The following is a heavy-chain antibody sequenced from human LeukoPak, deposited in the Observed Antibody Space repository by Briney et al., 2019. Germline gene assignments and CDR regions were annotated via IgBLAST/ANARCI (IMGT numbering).Heavy chain of an antibody. Sequence: SETLSLTCTVSGGSISSYYWSWIRQPPGKGLEWIGYIYYSGSTNYNPSLKSRVTISVDTSKNQFSLKLSSVTAADTAVYYRARHGPYHDAFDIWGQGTMVTVSS. CDR2: IYYSGST. CDR1: GGSISSYY. V-gene: IGHV4-59*08. J-gene: IGHJ3*02. D-gene: IGHD3-16*01. CDR3: ARHGPYHDAFDI.